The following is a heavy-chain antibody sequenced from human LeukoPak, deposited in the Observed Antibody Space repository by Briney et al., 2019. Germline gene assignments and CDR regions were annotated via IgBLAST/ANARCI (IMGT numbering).Heavy chain of an antibody. CDR3: ARDLGGVAIYYFDY. V-gene: IGHV1-46*01. CDR1: GYTFTSYY. CDR2: INPSGDPT. D-gene: IGHD3-3*01. Sequence: ASVKVSCKASGYTFTSYYMHWVRQAPGQGLEWVGIINPSGDPTTYAQKFQGRVTMTSDMSTSTVYMELSSLRSDDTAVYYCARDLGGVAIYYFDYWGEGTLVTVSS. J-gene: IGHJ4*02.